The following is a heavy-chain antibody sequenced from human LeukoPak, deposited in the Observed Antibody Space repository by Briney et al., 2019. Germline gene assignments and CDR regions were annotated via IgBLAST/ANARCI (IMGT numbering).Heavy chain of an antibody. D-gene: IGHD2-15*01. CDR2: ISGYNGKT. Sequence: ASVKVSCKAPGYTFTGYYMHWVRQAPGQGLGWMGWISGYNGKTKYAQKLQDRVTMTTDTSTTTAYMELRSLRSDDTAVYYCARAGAVVDNWFDPWGQGTLVTVSS. CDR3: ARAGAVVDNWFDP. CDR1: GYTFTGYY. V-gene: IGHV1-18*04. J-gene: IGHJ5*02.